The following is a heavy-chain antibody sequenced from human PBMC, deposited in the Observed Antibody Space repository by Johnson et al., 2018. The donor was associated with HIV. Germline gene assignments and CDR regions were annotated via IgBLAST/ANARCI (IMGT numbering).Heavy chain of an antibody. CDR1: TFSDYY. CDR3: AKGFGASSGAFDI. V-gene: IGHV3-11*04. D-gene: IGHD1-26*01. J-gene: IGHJ3*02. CDR2: ISSSGTTI. Sequence: TFSDYYMTWIRQAPGKGLEWVSYISSSGTTIYYTDSVKGRFTVSRDNAKNSLYLQMNSLRAEDTAVYYCAKGFGASSGAFDIWGQGTMVTVSS.